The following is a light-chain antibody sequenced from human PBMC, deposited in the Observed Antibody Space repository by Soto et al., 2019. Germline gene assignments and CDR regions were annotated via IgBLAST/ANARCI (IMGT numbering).Light chain of an antibody. Sequence: DIQMTQSPSSLSASVADRVAITSWASQTIDVYLNWYLQKTGRAPQLLIYAASKLQSGVPSRFSGSGSGTDFTLTISSLQPEDSGTYFCQQSYINPRTFGQGTKVDI. J-gene: IGKJ1*01. CDR1: QTIDVY. V-gene: IGKV1-39*01. CDR2: AAS. CDR3: QQSYINPRT.